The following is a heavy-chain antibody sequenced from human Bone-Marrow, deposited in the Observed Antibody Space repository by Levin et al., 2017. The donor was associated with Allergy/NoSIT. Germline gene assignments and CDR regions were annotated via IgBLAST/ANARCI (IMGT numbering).Heavy chain of an antibody. V-gene: IGHV4-38-2*02. J-gene: IGHJ4*02. CDR3: ARDVRIAAAGTFPPDLFDY. D-gene: IGHD6-13*01. CDR1: GYSISSGYY. CDR2: IYHSGST. Sequence: GSLRLSCAVSGYSISSGYYWGWIRQPPGKGLEWIGSIYHSGSTYYNPSLKSRVTISVDTSKNQFSLKLSSVTAADTAVYYCARDVRIAAAGTFPPDLFDYWGQGTLVTVSS.